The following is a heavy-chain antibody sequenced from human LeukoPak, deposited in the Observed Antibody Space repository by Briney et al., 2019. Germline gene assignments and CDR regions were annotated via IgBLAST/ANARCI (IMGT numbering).Heavy chain of an antibody. V-gene: IGHV4-59*08. CDR2: IYYSGST. J-gene: IGHJ4*02. D-gene: IGHD5-18*01. CDR3: ARHQMRYSYGTLFDY. Sequence: SETLSLTCTVSGVSISSYYWSWIRQPPGKGLEWIGFIYYSGSTYYNPSLKSRVTISVDTSKNQFSLRLSSVTATDTAEYFCARHQMRYSYGTLFDYWGQGTLVTVSS. CDR1: GVSISSYY.